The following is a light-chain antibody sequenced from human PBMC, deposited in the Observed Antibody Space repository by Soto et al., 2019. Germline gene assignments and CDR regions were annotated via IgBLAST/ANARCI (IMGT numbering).Light chain of an antibody. J-gene: IGLJ3*02. CDR1: SSDIGAYDY. V-gene: IGLV2-14*01. Sequence: QSALTQPASLSGSPGQSITISCTGTSSDIGAYDYVSWFQQHPGKAPKLMISEVSNRPSGVSFRFSGSKSGNTASLTISGLQAEDEADYFCSSYTTSTTWLFGGGTKLTVL. CDR2: EVS. CDR3: SSYTTSTTWL.